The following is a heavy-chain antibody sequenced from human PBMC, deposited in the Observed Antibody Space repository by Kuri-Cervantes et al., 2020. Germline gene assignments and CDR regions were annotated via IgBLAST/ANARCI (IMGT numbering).Heavy chain of an antibody. V-gene: IGHV3-9*01. CDR3: ARGLKYSSSWFESVAGGGWGTYYYYGMDV. CDR1: GFTFDDYA. Sequence: SLKISCAASGFTFDDYAMHWVRQAPGKGLEWVSGISWNSGSIGYADSVKGRFTISRDNAKNSLYLQMNSLRAGDTAVYYCARGLKYSSSWFESVAGGGWGTYYYYGMDVWGQGTTVTVSS. D-gene: IGHD6-13*01. CDR2: ISWNSGSI. J-gene: IGHJ6*02.